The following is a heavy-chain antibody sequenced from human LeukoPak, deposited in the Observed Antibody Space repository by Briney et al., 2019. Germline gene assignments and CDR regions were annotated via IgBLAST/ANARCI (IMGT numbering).Heavy chain of an antibody. J-gene: IGHJ4*01. CDR3: AKRGTPLPYYDY. D-gene: IGHD1-1*01. Sequence: GGSLRLSCAASGFTFSSYAMSWVRQAPGKGLEWVSAITASGGSTYYADSVKGRFTISRDNSKNTLYLQMSSLRAEDTAVFYCAKRGTPLPYYDYLGHGDLVTVSS. CDR1: GFTFSSYA. CDR2: ITASGGST. V-gene: IGHV3-23*01.